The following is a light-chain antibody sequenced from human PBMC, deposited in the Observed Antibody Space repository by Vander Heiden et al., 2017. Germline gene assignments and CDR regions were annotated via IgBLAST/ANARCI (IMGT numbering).Light chain of an antibody. V-gene: IGKV3-20*01. Sequence: ASQSVSSSYLAWYQQKPGQAPRLLIYGASSRATGIPDRFSGSGSGTDFTRTISRMEPDDFEGHDGQLMDTFGQGTKLEIK. CDR2: GAS. CDR3: QLMDT. CDR1: QSVSSSY. J-gene: IGKJ2*01.